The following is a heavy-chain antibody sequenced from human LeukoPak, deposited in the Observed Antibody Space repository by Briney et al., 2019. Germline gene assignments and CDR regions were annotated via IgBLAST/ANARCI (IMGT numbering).Heavy chain of an antibody. CDR2: ISGSGGST. V-gene: IGHV3-23*01. CDR3: AKPNPELTIQFDY. J-gene: IGHJ4*02. Sequence: PGGSLRLSCAASGFTFSSYAMSWVRQAPGKGLNGVSAISGSGGSTYYADSVKGRFTISRDNSKNTLYLQMNSLRAEDTAVYYCAKPNPELTIQFDYWGQGTLVTVSS. D-gene: IGHD5-18*01. CDR1: GFTFSSYA.